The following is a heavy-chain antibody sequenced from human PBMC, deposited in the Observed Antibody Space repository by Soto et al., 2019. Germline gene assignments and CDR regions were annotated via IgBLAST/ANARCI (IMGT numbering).Heavy chain of an antibody. D-gene: IGHD6-13*01. Sequence: GGSLRLSCAASGFTFSSYGMHWVRQAPGKGLEWVAVISYDGSNKYYADSVKGRFTISRDNSKSTLYLQMNSLRAEDTAVYYCAKTLRSSLLGDYYYGMDVWGQGTTVTVSS. CDR1: GFTFSSYG. CDR3: AKTLRSSLLGDYYYGMDV. J-gene: IGHJ6*02. CDR2: ISYDGSNK. V-gene: IGHV3-30*18.